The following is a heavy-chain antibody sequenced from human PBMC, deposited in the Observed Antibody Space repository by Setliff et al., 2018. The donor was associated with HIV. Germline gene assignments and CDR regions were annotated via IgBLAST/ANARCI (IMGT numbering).Heavy chain of an antibody. CDR3: ARAGFWQPDAFDI. Sequence: GGSLRLSCAASGFTFSSYSMNWVRQAPGKGLEWVSAISSGGEIMFYADSVKSRFTISRDNSKNTLYLQMNSLRAEDTAVYYCARAGFWQPDAFDIWGQGTMVTVSS. D-gene: IGHD3-3*01. CDR2: ISSGGEIM. V-gene: IGHV3-23*01. J-gene: IGHJ3*02. CDR1: GFTFSSYS.